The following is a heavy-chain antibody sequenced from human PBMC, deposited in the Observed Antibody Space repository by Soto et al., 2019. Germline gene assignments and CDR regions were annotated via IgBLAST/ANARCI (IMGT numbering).Heavy chain of an antibody. J-gene: IGHJ6*02. CDR2: IIPILGTA. CDR3: ARDLMDCSSTSCYRVYYYYGMDV. D-gene: IGHD2-2*01. Sequence: QVQLVQSGAEVKKPGSSVKVSCKASGGTFSSYAISWVRQAPGRGLEWMGGIIPILGTANYAQKFQGRVTIAADESTSTAYMELSSLRSEGTAVYYCARDLMDCSSTSCYRVYYYYGMDVWGQGTTVTVSS. CDR1: GGTFSSYA. V-gene: IGHV1-69*01.